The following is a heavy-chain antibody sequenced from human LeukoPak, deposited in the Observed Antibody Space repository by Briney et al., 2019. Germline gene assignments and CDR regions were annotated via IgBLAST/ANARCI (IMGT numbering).Heavy chain of an antibody. CDR2: IYYRGDT. J-gene: IGHJ4*02. V-gene: IGHV4-39*01. CDR3: ARRLTGTIDY. Sequence: SETLSLTCAVSGGSISSSSYYWAWIRQPPGQGLEWIGSIYYRGDTYYNPSFKSRVTISVDTSKNQFSLNLRSVTAADTAVYYCARRLTGTIDYWGQGTLVTVSS. D-gene: IGHD3-9*01. CDR1: GGSISSSSYY.